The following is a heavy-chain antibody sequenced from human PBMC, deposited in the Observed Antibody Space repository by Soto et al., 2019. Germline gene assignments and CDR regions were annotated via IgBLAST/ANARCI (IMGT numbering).Heavy chain of an antibody. Sequence: SETLSLTCTVSGGSISSGGYYWSWIRQHPGKGLEWIGYIYYSGSTYYNPSLKSRVTISVDTSKNQFSLKLSSVTAADTAVYYCARAGAPPRATVTDSTHYYYYGMDVWGQGTTVTVSS. CDR3: ARAGAPPRATVTDSTHYYYYGMDV. D-gene: IGHD4-17*01. CDR2: IYYSGST. J-gene: IGHJ6*02. V-gene: IGHV4-31*03. CDR1: GGSISSGGYY.